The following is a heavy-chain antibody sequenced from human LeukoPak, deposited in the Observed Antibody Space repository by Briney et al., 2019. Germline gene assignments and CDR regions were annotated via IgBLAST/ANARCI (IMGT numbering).Heavy chain of an antibody. V-gene: IGHV3-30*18. D-gene: IGHD1-1*01. CDR1: GFTFSSYG. CDR3: AKGKPWNCYYMDV. J-gene: IGHJ6*03. CDR2: ICYGGTNT. Sequence: GGSLRLSCGASGFTFSSYGMHWVRQAPGKGLEWVAVICYGGTNTYYAGSVKGRFTISRDNSKNTLYLQMNSLRAEDTAVYYCAKGKPWNCYYMDVWGKGTTVTVSS.